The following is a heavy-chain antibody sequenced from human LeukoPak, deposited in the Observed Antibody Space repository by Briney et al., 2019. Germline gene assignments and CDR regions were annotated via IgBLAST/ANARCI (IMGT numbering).Heavy chain of an antibody. J-gene: IGHJ4*02. D-gene: IGHD5-18*01. V-gene: IGHV3-7*02. CDR2: MEQDGSEK. Sequence: GGSLRLSCAASGFSFTTSWMSWVRQAPGKGLEWAASMEQDGSEKYYVDSVKGRFTISRDNAKNSLFLQMNSLRAEDTAVYYCAKGHTSLAPGGQGALVTVSS. CDR3: AKGHTSLAP. CDR1: GFSFTTSW.